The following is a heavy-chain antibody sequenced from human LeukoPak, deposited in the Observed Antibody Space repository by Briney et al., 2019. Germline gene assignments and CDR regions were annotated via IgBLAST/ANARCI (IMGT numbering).Heavy chain of an antibody. D-gene: IGHD6-19*01. CDR2: IYSSGST. V-gene: IGHV4-39*07. CDR3: ARKSVAVRDAFDI. Sequence: SETLSLTCTVSGGSISSSSYYWGWIRQPPGKGLEWIGSIYSSGSTYYNPSLKSRVTISVDTSKNQFSLKLSSVTAADTAVYYCARKSVAVRDAFDIWGQGTMVTVSS. J-gene: IGHJ3*02. CDR1: GGSISSSSYY.